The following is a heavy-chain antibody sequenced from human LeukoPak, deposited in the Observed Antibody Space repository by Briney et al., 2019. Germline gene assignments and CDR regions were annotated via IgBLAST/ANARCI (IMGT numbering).Heavy chain of an antibody. Sequence: GASVTVSCKASGYTFTSYYMHWVRQAPGQGLEWMGIINPSGGSTSYAQKFQGRVTMTRDTSTSTVYMELSSLRSEDTAVYFCARGTMVAATPNNWFDPWGQGTLVTVSS. CDR3: ARGTMVAATPNNWFDP. CDR1: GYTFTSYY. J-gene: IGHJ5*02. V-gene: IGHV1-46*01. D-gene: IGHD2-15*01. CDR2: INPSGGST.